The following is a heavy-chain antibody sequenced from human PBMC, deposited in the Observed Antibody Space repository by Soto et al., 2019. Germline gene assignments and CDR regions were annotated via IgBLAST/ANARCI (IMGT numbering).Heavy chain of an antibody. CDR2: ISGYIGTT. V-gene: IGHV1-18*01. CDR3: ARASDQLIFGYPMDV. CDR1: GYSFTTYG. Sequence: ASVKVSCKASGYSFTTYGVSWVRQAPGQGLEWMGWISGYIGTTNYAQQFQGRVTITTDAATSTAYMELSSLRSEDTAVYYCARASDQLIFGYPMDVWGQGTTVTVSS. D-gene: IGHD3-3*01. J-gene: IGHJ6*02.